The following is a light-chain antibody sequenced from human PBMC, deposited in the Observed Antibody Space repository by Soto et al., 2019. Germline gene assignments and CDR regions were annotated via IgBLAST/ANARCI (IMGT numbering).Light chain of an antibody. CDR2: EVS. CDR3: CSYAGSSTLV. Sequence: QSVLTQPASVSGSPGQSITISCTGTSSDVGSYNLVSWYQQHPGKAPKLMIYEVSKRPSGVFNRFSGSKSGNTASLTISGLQAEDDADYYCCSYAGSSTLVFGGGTKVTVL. J-gene: IGLJ2*01. CDR1: SSDVGSYNL. V-gene: IGLV2-23*02.